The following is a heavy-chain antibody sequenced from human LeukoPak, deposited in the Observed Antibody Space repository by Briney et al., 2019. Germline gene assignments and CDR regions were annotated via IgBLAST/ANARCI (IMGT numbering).Heavy chain of an antibody. CDR2: IYPGASDS. V-gene: IGHV5-51*01. Sequence: GESLKISCKGSGYSFATYSVAWVRQVPGKGLDWMGIIYPGASDSRYSPSFEGRVTISVDKSLNTVYLQWSSLQASDTAFYYCARQESGFYDAFDIWGQGTMVTVSS. CDR1: GYSFATYS. J-gene: IGHJ3*02. D-gene: IGHD1-26*01. CDR3: ARQESGFYDAFDI.